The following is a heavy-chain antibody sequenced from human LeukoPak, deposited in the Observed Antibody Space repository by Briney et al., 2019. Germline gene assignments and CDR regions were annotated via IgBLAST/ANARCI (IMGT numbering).Heavy chain of an antibody. J-gene: IGHJ4*02. D-gene: IGHD3-16*02. CDR2: IYTSGST. CDR1: GCSFSSGSYY. Sequence: SETLSLTCTASGCSFSSGSYYWSWIRQPAGKGLEWIGRIYTSGSTNYNPSLKSRVTISVDTSKNQFSLKLSSVTAADTAVYYCARVGYDYFWGSYRPAYYFDYWGQGTLVTVSS. V-gene: IGHV4-61*02. CDR3: ARVGYDYFWGSYRPAYYFDY.